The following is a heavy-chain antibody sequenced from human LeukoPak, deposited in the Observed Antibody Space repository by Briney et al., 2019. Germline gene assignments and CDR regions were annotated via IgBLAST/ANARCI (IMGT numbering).Heavy chain of an antibody. V-gene: IGHV3-23*01. CDR2: IYDDNT. CDR1: GFTVSAYA. J-gene: IGHJ4*02. D-gene: IGHD5-24*01. CDR3: AMRQDVGDGYNHDY. Sequence: GGSLRLSCAASGFTVSAYAMAWVRQAPGKGLEWVSTIYDDNTYYADSVKGRFAISTDNSKNTLYLQMNSLRVEDTAVYYCAMRQDVGDGYNHDYWGQGTLVTVSS.